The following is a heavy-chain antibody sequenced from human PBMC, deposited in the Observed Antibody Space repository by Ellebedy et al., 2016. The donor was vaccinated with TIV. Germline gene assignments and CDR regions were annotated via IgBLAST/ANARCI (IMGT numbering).Heavy chain of an antibody. CDR3: ARDRGGSYSPVDY. V-gene: IGHV3-11*01. CDR1: GFTFSDYY. J-gene: IGHJ4*02. CDR2: ISSSGSTI. Sequence: GESLKISXAASGFTFSDYYMSWIRQAPGKGLEWVSYISSSGSTIYYADSVKGRFTISRVNAKNSLYLQMNSLRAEDTAVYYCARDRGGSYSPVDYWGQGTLVTVSS. D-gene: IGHD1-26*01.